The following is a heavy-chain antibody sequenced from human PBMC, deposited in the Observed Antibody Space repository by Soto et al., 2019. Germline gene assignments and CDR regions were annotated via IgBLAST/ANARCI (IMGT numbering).Heavy chain of an antibody. CDR3: ARQRRGDAFDI. V-gene: IGHV4-59*08. J-gene: IGHJ3*02. CDR2: IYYSGST. CDR1: GGSISSYY. Sequence: QVQLQESGPGLVKPSETLSLTCTVSGGSISSYYWSWIRQPPGKGLEWIGYIYYSGSTNYNPSLKRRVTISLATSKNQFSLTLSSVTAADTAVYYCARQRRGDAFDIWGQGTMVTVSS.